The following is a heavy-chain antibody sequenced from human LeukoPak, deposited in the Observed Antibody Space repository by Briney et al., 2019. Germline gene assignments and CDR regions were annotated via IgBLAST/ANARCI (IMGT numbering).Heavy chain of an antibody. CDR3: ARHVSGSYYLRSYYSDY. CDR1: GGSISSTNW. D-gene: IGHD1-26*01. Sequence: PSGTLSLTCAVSGGSISSTNWWSWVRQPPGKGLEWIGEISHSGSTNYNPSLKSRVTISVDTSKNQFSLKLSSVTAADTAVYYCARHVSGSYYLRSYYSDYWGQGTLVTVSS. J-gene: IGHJ4*02. CDR2: ISHSGST. V-gene: IGHV4-4*02.